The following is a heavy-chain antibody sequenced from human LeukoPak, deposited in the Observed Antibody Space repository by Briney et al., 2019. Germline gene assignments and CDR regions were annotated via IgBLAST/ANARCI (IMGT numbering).Heavy chain of an antibody. CDR1: GFTFSSYG. V-gene: IGHV3-33*01. CDR3: ARDLVGTTKHYYYGMDV. D-gene: IGHD1-1*01. Sequence: GGSLRLSCAASGFTFSSYGMHRVRQAPGKGLEWVAVIWYDGSNKYYADSVKGRFTISRDNSKNTLYLQMNSLRAEDTAVYYCARDLVGTTKHYYYGMDVWGKGTTVTVSS. CDR2: IWYDGSNK. J-gene: IGHJ6*04.